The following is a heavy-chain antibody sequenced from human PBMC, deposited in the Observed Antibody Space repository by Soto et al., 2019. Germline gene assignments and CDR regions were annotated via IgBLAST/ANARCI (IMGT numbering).Heavy chain of an antibody. V-gene: IGHV3-30*03. J-gene: IGHJ4*02. Sequence: QVQLVESGGGVVQPGRSLRLSCAASGFTFSSYGMHWVRQAPGKGLEWVVVISYDGSNKYYADSVKGRFTISRDNSKNTLYLQMNSLRAEDTAVYYCATSKEYWGQGTLVTVSS. CDR2: ISYDGSNK. CDR1: GFTFSSYG. CDR3: ATSKEY.